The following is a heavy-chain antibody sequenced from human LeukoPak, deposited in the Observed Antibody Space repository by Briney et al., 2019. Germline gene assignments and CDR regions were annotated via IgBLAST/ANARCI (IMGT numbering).Heavy chain of an antibody. V-gene: IGHV1-24*01. CDR2: FDPEDGET. CDR1: GYTLTELS. Sequence: GASVKVSCKVSGYTLTELSMHWVRQAPGKGLEWMGGFDPEDGETIYAQEFQGRVTMTEDTSTDTAYMELSSLRSEDTAVYYCATCYDCVTATTHFDYWGQGTLVTVSS. CDR3: ATCYDCVTATTHFDY. D-gene: IGHD2-21*02. J-gene: IGHJ4*02.